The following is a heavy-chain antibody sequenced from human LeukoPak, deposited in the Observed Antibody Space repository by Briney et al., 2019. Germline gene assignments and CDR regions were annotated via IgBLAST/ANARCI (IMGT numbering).Heavy chain of an antibody. CDR1: GGTFSSDW. CDR2: INSDGSST. J-gene: IGHJ2*01. D-gene: IGHD3-9*01. Sequence: GGSLRLSCAASGGTFSSDWRHWVRQAPGKGLVWVSRINSDGSSTSYADSVKGRFTISRDNAKNTLYLQMTSLRAADTAVYSCARGYGIPRAFHFDLWGRGTLVTVSS. CDR3: ARGYGIPRAFHFDL. V-gene: IGHV3-74*01.